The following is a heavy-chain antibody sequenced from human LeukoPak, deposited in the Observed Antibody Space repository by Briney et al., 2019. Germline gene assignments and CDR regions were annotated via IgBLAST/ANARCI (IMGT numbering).Heavy chain of an antibody. Sequence: GGSLRLSCAASGFTFSSYAMSWVRQAPGKGLEWVSAISGSGGSTYYADPVKGRFTISRDNSKNTLHLQMSSLRTEDTAVYYCARVKGGIAAAGNYFDYWGQGTLVTVSS. CDR1: GFTFSSYA. J-gene: IGHJ4*02. D-gene: IGHD6-13*01. CDR3: ARVKGGIAAAGNYFDY. V-gene: IGHV3-23*01. CDR2: ISGSGGST.